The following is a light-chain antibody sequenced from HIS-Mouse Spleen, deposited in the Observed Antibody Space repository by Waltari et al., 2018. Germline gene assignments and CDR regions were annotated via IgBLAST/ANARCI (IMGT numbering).Light chain of an antibody. V-gene: IGKV1-8*01. J-gene: IGKJ2*01. CDR2: AAS. CDR1: QGISSY. CDR3: QQYYSYPYT. Sequence: AIRMTQSPSSLSASTGDRVTITCRASQGISSYLAWYQQKPGKASKLLIYAASTLQSGVPSRFSGSGSGTDFTLTISCLQSEDFATYYCQQYYSYPYTFGQGTKLEIK.